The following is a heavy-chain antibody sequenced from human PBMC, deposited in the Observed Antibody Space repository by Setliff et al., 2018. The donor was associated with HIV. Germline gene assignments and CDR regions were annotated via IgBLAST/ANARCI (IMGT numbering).Heavy chain of an antibody. CDR2: IHYGGYF. V-gene: IGHV4-39*01. CDR3: ARLALGIGGGSRFDN. Sequence: NPSETLSLTCTVSGDSFKSSRYYWGWIRQPPGKGLEWIGNIHYGGYFWYSPSLKSRVTISVDTSKNQFSLKLSSVTAADTAVYYCARLALGIGGGSRFDNWGQGIRVTVSS. J-gene: IGHJ4*02. CDR1: GDSFKSSRYY. D-gene: IGHD3-16*01.